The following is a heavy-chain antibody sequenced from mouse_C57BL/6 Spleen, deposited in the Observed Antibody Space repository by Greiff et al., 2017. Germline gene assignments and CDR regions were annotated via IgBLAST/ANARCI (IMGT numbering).Heavy chain of an antibody. J-gene: IGHJ2*01. Sequence: QVQLQQPGAELVRPGTSVKLSCKASGYTFTSYWMHWVKQRPGQGLEWIGVIDPSDSYTNYNQKFKGKATLTVDTSSSTAYMQLSSLTSEDSAVYYCARRGDTGRSPFDYWGQGTTLTVSS. D-gene: IGHD4-1*01. CDR3: ARRGDTGRSPFDY. CDR2: IDPSDSYT. V-gene: IGHV1-59*01. CDR1: GYTFTSYW.